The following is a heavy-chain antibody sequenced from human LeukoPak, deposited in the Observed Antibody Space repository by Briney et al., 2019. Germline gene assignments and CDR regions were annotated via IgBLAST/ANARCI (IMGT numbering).Heavy chain of an antibody. CDR3: ARDRARTTVLN. CDR2: IYYSGST. CDR1: GLTINNAW. Sequence: GSLRLSCAVSGLTINNAWMSWARQAPGKGLEWIGSIYYSGSTYYNPSLKSRVTISVDTSKNQFSLKLSSVTAADTAVYYCARDRARTTVLNWGQGTLVTVSS. V-gene: IGHV4-4*02. D-gene: IGHD4-23*01. J-gene: IGHJ4*02.